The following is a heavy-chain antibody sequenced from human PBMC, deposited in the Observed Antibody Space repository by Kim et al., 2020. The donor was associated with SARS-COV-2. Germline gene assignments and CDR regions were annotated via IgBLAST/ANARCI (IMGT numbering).Heavy chain of an antibody. Sequence: GGSLRLSCAASGFTFSSYAMHWVRQAPGKGLEWVAVISYDGSNKYYADSVKGRFTISRDNSKNTLYLQMNSLRAEDTAVYYCARDSRIVVVPAAASGGMDVWGQGTTVTVSS. D-gene: IGHD2-2*01. CDR1: GFTFSSYA. V-gene: IGHV3-30*04. CDR3: ARDSRIVVVPAAASGGMDV. CDR2: ISYDGSNK. J-gene: IGHJ6*02.